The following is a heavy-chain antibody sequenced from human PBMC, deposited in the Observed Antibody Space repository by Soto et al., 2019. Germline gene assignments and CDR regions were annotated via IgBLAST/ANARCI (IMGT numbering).Heavy chain of an antibody. CDR2: IIPIFGTA. CDR1: GGTFSSYA. J-gene: IGHJ4*02. Sequence: QVQLVQSGAEVKKPGSSVKVSCKASGGTFSSYAISWVRQAPGQGLEWMGGIIPIFGTANYAQKFQGRVTITADEPTRTPYRELSSLRSEDTAVYYCARESRYCSGGSCYFLPGIDYWGQGTLVTVSS. D-gene: IGHD2-15*01. CDR3: ARESRYCSGGSCYFLPGIDY. V-gene: IGHV1-69*12.